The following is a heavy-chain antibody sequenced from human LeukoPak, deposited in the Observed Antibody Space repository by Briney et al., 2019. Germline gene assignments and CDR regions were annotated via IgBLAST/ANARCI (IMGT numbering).Heavy chain of an antibody. V-gene: IGHV4-34*01. Sequence: SETLSLTCAVYGGSFSGYCWSWIRQPPGKGLEWIGEINHSGSTNYNPSLKSRVTISVDTSKNQFSLKLSSVTAADTAVYYCARLAAVWDANYFDYWGQGTLVTVSS. J-gene: IGHJ4*02. D-gene: IGHD1-26*01. CDR2: INHSGST. CDR1: GGSFSGYC. CDR3: ARLAAVWDANYFDY.